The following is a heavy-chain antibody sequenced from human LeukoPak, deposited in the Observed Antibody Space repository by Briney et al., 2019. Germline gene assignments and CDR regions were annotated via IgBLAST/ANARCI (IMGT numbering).Heavy chain of an antibody. CDR3: ARGRRSAYYYDSSRYSAPNWFDP. Sequence: SETLSLTCAVYGGSFSGYYWSWIRQPPGKGLEWIGEINHSGSTNYNSSLKSRVTISIDTSKNQFSLKLSSVTAADTAVYYCARGRRSAYYYDSSRYSAPNWFDPWGQGTLVTVSS. CDR1: GGSFSGYY. J-gene: IGHJ5*02. V-gene: IGHV4-34*01. CDR2: INHSGST. D-gene: IGHD3-22*01.